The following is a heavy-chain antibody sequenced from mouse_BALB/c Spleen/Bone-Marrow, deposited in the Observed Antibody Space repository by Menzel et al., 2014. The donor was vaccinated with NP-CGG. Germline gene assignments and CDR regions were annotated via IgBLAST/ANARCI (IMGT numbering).Heavy chain of an antibody. D-gene: IGHD2-14*01. J-gene: IGHJ1*01. CDR2: IYPGNSDT. CDR1: GYSFTSYW. CDR3: TRWRYADWYFDV. V-gene: IGHV1-5*01. Sequence: SGTVLARPGASVKMSCKASGYSFTSYWMHWIKQRPGQGLEWIGAIYPGNSDTSYKQKFKGKAKLTAVTSASTAYMELSSLTNEDSAVYYYTRWRYADWYFDVWGAGTTVTVSS.